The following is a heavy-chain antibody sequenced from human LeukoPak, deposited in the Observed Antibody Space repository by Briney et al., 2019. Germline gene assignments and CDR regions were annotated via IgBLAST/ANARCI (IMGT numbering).Heavy chain of an antibody. CDR3: ARDLLEIAADSYFDY. V-gene: IGHV3-9*01. J-gene: IGHJ4*02. D-gene: IGHD6-13*01. CDR2: ISWNSGSI. CDR1: GFTFDDYA. Sequence: PGRSLRLSCAASGFTFDDYAMHWVRQAPGKGLEWVSGISWNSGSIGYADSVKGRFTISRDNAKNSLFLQMNSLRAEDTAVYYCARDLLEIAADSYFDYWGQGTLVTVSS.